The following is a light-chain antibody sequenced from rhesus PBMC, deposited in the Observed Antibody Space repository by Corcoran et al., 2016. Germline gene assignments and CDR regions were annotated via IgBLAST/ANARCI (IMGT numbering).Light chain of an antibody. CDR2: EAS. CDR3: QHYYTTPYS. J-gene: IGKJ2*01. CDR1: QGISSY. V-gene: IGKV1-32*03. Sequence: DIQMSQSPSSLSASVGDRVTITCRASQGISSYLNWYQQKPGETPKLLICEASRLHSGIPSRFSGSGSGTDFTLTISSLQPEDFATYYCQHYYTTPYSFGQGTKVEIK.